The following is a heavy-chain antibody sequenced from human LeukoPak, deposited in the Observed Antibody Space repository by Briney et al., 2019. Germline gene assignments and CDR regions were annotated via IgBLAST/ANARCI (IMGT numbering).Heavy chain of an antibody. CDR1: GFTFNSYN. J-gene: IGHJ4*02. V-gene: IGHV3-21*04. Sequence: GGSLRLSCAVSGFTFNSYNMNWVRQAPGKGLEWVSSISSSSNYIEYADSVKGRFTISRDNSENTLYLQMNSLRAEDTAMYYCAKARIPSGVRYYSDWGQGTLVTVSS. CDR3: AKARIPSGVRYYSD. D-gene: IGHD3-22*01. CDR2: ISSSSNYI.